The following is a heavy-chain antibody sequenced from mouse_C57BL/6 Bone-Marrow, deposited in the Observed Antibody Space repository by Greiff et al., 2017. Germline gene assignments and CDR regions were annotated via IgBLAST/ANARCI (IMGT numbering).Heavy chain of an antibody. J-gene: IGHJ2*01. V-gene: IGHV1-15*01. CDR3: TREGGYGNRDY. D-gene: IGHD2-1*01. Sequence: VQLQQSGAELVRPGASVTLSCKASGYTFTDYEMHWVKQTPVHGLEWIGAIDPETGGTAYNQKFKGKAILTADKSSSTAYMELRSLTSEDSAVYDCTREGGYGNRDYWGQGTTLTVSS. CDR1: GYTFTDYE. CDR2: IDPETGGT.